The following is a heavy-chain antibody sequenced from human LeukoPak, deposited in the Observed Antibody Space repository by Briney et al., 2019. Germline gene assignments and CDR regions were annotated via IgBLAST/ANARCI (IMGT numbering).Heavy chain of an antibody. V-gene: IGHV4-39*01. CDR3: ARHIAVAGDVDY. J-gene: IGHJ4*02. CDR2: IYHSGST. Sequence: SETLSLTCTVSGGSISSSSYYWGWIRQPPGKGLEWIGSIYHSGSTYYNPSLKSRVTISVDTSKNQFSLKLSSVTAADTAVYYCARHIAVAGDVDYWGQGTLVTASS. CDR1: GGSISSSSYY. D-gene: IGHD6-19*01.